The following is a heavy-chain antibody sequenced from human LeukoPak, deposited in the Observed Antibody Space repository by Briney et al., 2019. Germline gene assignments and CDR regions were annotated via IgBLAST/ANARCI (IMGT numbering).Heavy chain of an antibody. D-gene: IGHD3-22*01. J-gene: IGHJ4*02. V-gene: IGHV5-51*01. Sequence: GESLKISCKGSGYTFTSYWIGWVRQMSGKGLEWMGIIFPGDSDTRYNPSFQGQVTISADESINTAYMQWSSLKASDTAMYCCARTYSSDTSGYYLDYWGQGTLVTVSS. CDR3: ARTYSSDTSGYYLDY. CDR2: IFPGDSDT. CDR1: GYTFTSYW.